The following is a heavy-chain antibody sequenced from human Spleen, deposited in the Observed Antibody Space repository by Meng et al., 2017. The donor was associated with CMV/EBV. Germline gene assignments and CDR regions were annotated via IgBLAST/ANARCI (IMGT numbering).Heavy chain of an antibody. CDR3: ARDLGYSSIWYEGGWFDP. Sequence: FSIYAISWVRQAPGQGLEWMGGIIPIFGTANYAQKFQGRVTITTDESTSTAYMELSSLRSDDTAVYFCARDLGYSSIWYEGGWFDPWGQGTLVTVSS. V-gene: IGHV1-69*05. J-gene: IGHJ5*02. D-gene: IGHD6-13*01. CDR2: IIPIFGTA. CDR1: FSIYA.